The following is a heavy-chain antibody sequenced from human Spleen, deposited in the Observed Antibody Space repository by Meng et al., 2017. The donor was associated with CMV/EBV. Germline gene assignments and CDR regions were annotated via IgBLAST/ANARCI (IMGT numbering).Heavy chain of an antibody. J-gene: IGHJ4*02. CDR2: INSDGSST. CDR1: GFTFRTCW. Sequence: GESLKISCAASGFTFRTCWMHWVRQSPGKGLVWVSRINSDGSSTTYADTVKGRFTISRDNSKNTLFLQMNSLRPEDTAVYYCARGRFDIVVVPAARRLGQDYFDNWGQGTLVTVSS. CDR3: ARGRFDIVVVPAARRLGQDYFDN. D-gene: IGHD2-2*01. V-gene: IGHV3-74*03.